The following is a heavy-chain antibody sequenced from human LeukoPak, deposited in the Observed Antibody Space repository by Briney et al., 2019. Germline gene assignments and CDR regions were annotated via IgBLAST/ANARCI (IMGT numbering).Heavy chain of an antibody. CDR3: TITMIVVVIKEGYFDY. D-gene: IGHD3-22*01. J-gene: IGHJ4*02. CDR1: GFTFSSYA. Sequence: PGGSLRLSCAASGFTFSSYAMSWVRQAPGQGLEWVSAISGSGGSTYYADSVKGRFTISRDNSKNTLYLQMNSLRAEDTAVYYCTITMIVVVIKEGYFDYWGQGTLVTVSS. CDR2: ISGSGGST. V-gene: IGHV3-23*01.